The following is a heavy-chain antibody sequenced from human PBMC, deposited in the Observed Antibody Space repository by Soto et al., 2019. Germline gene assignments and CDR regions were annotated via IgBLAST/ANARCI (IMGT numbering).Heavy chain of an antibody. D-gene: IGHD3-3*01. V-gene: IGHV4-4*02. J-gene: IGHJ5*02. CDR3: ARGYYDFWSGPGDYNNWFDP. Sequence: SETLSLTCAVSSGSISSSNWWSWVRQPPGKGLEWIGEIYHSGSTNYNPSLKSRVTISVDKSKNQFSLKLSSVTAADTAVYYCARGYYDFWSGPGDYNNWFDPWGQGTLVTVSS. CDR2: IYHSGST. CDR1: SGSISSSNW.